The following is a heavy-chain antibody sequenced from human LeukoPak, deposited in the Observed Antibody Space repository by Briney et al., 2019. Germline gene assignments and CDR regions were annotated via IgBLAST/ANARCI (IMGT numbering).Heavy chain of an antibody. D-gene: IGHD6-13*01. CDR1: GYSISSGYY. V-gene: IGHV4-38-2*02. J-gene: IGHJ5*02. CDR2: IYHSGST. Sequence: SETLSLTCTVSGYSISSGYYWGWIRQPPGKGLEWIGSIYHSGSTYYNPSLKSRVTISVDRSKNQFSQKLSSVTAADTAVYYCARGGIAAVPFDPWGQGTLVTVSS. CDR3: ARGGIAAVPFDP.